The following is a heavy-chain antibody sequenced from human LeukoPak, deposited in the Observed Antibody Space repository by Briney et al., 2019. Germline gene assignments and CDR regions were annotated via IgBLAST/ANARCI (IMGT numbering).Heavy chain of an antibody. J-gene: IGHJ3*02. CDR1: GFTFSDYY. CDR3: ARVGTWFDFWSGYEGPFDI. CDR2: ISGSASTI. V-gene: IGHV3-11*04. D-gene: IGHD3-3*01. Sequence: GGSLRLSCAASGFTFSDYYMSWIRKAPGKGLEWVSYISGSASTIYYADSMKGRFTISRDNAKNSLYLQMNSLRADDTAVYYCARVGTWFDFWSGYEGPFDIWGQGTMVTVSS.